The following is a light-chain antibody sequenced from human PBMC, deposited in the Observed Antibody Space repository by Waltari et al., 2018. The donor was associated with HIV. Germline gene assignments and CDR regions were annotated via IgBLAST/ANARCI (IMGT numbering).Light chain of an antibody. V-gene: IGLV1-44*01. Sequence: QSVLTQPPSASGTPGQRVTISCSGSSSNIGSNTVNWYQQLPGTAPKLLIYNNYQRPSGVPDRFSCSKSGTSASLAISGLQSEDEADYYCAAWDDSLNGVVFGGGTKLTVL. J-gene: IGLJ2*01. CDR1: SSNIGSNT. CDR3: AAWDDSLNGVV. CDR2: NNY.